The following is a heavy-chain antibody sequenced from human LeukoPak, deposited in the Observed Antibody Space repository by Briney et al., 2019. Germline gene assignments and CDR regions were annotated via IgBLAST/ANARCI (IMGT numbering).Heavy chain of an antibody. D-gene: IGHD6-13*01. CDR1: GGSISSYY. V-gene: IGHV4-4*07. CDR2: IYPSGST. CDR3: ARLGYSTGWYNY. J-gene: IGHJ4*02. Sequence: SETLSLTCTVSGGSISSYYWNWIRQPAGKGLEWIGRIYPSGSTNYNPSLKSRVTISVDMSKNQFSLKLRSVTAADTAVYYCARLGYSTGWYNYWGPGTLVTVSP.